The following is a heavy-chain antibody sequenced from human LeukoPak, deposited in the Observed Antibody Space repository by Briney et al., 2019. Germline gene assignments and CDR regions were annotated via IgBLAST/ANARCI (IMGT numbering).Heavy chain of an antibody. Sequence: SETLSLTCTVSGDSISSSSYYWGWIRQSPGRGLEWIGSIYYSGNTYYNPSLKSRVTISVDTSKNQFSLKLSSVTAADTAVYYCARRDSGSLVDAFDIWGQGTMVSVSS. J-gene: IGHJ3*02. V-gene: IGHV4-39*01. D-gene: IGHD1-26*01. CDR1: GDSISSSSYY. CDR2: IYYSGNT. CDR3: ARRDSGSLVDAFDI.